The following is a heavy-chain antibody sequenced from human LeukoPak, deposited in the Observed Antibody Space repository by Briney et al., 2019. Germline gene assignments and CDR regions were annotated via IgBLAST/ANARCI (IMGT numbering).Heavy chain of an antibody. CDR3: ARGGYYHYDSSGVFDY. J-gene: IGHJ4*02. CDR1: GYTFTIYG. V-gene: IGHV1-18*01. CDR2: ISAYNGNT. D-gene: IGHD3-22*01. Sequence: ASVKVSCKASGYTFTIYGISWVRQAPGQGLEWMGCISAYNGNTNYAQKLQGRVTMTTDTSTSTAYMELRSLRSDDTAVYYCARGGYYHYDSSGVFDYWGQGTLVTVSS.